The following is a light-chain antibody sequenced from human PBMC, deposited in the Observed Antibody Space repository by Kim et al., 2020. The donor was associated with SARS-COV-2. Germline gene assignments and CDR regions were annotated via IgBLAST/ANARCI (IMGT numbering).Light chain of an antibody. CDR2: DVS. V-gene: IGLV2-14*03. Sequence: QSVLTQPASVSGSPGQSITISCTGTSSDVGGYSYVSWYQQHPGKAPKLMIYDVSYRPSGVSNRFSGSKSANTASLTISGLQAEDEADYYCNSYTSSSTPVVFGGGTQLTVL. CDR3: NSYTSSSTPVV. CDR1: SSDVGGYSY. J-gene: IGLJ3*02.